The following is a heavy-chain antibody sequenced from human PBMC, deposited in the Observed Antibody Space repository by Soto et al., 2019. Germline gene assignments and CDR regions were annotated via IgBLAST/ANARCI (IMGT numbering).Heavy chain of an antibody. V-gene: IGHV3-30*03. CDR3: ARALDFWSAYFDY. J-gene: IGHJ4*02. Sequence: GGSLRLSCAASGFTFSSYGMHWVRQAPGKGLEWVAVISSDGSNKYYADSVKGRFTISRDNSKNTLYLQMNSLRTEDTAVYYCARALDFWSAYFDYWGQGSLVTVSS. CDR1: GFTFSSYG. CDR2: ISSDGSNK. D-gene: IGHD3-3*01.